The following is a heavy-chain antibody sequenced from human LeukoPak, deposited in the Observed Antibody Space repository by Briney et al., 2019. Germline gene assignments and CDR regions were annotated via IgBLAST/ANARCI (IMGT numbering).Heavy chain of an antibody. V-gene: IGHV4-39*01. CDR2: IYYSGST. J-gene: IGHJ3*02. CDR1: GGSISSSSYY. CDR3: AGQVVITTVAAFDI. D-gene: IGHD3-22*01. Sequence: SETLSLTCTVSGGSISSSSYYWGWIRQPPGKGLERIGSIYYSGSTYYNPSLKSRVTISVDTSKNQFSLKLSSVTAADTAVYYCAGQVVITTVAAFDIWGQGTMVTVSS.